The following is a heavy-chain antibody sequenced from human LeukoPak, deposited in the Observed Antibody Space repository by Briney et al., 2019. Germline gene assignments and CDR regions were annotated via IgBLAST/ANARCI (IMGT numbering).Heavy chain of an antibody. CDR3: ARNGFRVPNLLDY. CDR2: IYHSGST. Sequence: TSETLSLTCVVSGYSITSGCYWGWIRQPPGKGLEWIGSIYHSGSTYYNPSLKSRLTISVDTFKNQFSLKVSSVTAADTAVYYCARNGFRVPNLLDYWGQGTLVTVSS. CDR1: GYSITSGCY. J-gene: IGHJ4*02. V-gene: IGHV4-38-2*01. D-gene: IGHD2-8*01.